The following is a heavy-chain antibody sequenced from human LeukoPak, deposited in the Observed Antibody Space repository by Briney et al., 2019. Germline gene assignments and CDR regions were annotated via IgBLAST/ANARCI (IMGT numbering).Heavy chain of an antibody. Sequence: SETLSLTCAVYGGSFSGYYWSWIRQPPGKGLGWIGEINHSGSTNYNPSLKSRVTISVDTSKNQFSLKLSSVTAADTAVYYCARGYSSSWSYFDYWGQGTLVTVSS. CDR1: GGSFSGYY. J-gene: IGHJ4*02. V-gene: IGHV4-34*01. D-gene: IGHD6-13*01. CDR3: ARGYSSSWSYFDY. CDR2: INHSGST.